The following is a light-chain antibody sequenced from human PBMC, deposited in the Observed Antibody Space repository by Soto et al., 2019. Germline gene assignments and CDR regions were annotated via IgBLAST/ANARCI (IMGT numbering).Light chain of an antibody. CDR1: QSISNW. J-gene: IGKJ1*01. CDR3: QQYMSYS. V-gene: IGKV1-5*01. CDR2: HAS. Sequence: DIPMTQSPSPLPASVGERAPLTCRASQSISNWLAWYQQKPATAPKLLISHASTLESGVPSRCSGSGSGTEFTLTIRSLQPEDFSTDHYQQYMSYSFGQGTKVDIK.